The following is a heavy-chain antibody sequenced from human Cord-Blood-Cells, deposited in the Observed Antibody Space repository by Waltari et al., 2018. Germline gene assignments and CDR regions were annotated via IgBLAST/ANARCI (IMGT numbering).Heavy chain of an antibody. CDR1: GGSFSGYY. D-gene: IGHD3-16*01. J-gene: IGHJ4*02. CDR2: INHSGRT. V-gene: IGHV4-34*01. CDR3: ARGWGRTGIDY. Sequence: QVQLQQWGAGLLKPSETLSLTCAVYGGSFSGYYWSWIRQPPGKGLEWIGEINHSGRTNYNPSLKSRVTISVDTSKNQFSLKLSSVTAADTAVYYCARGWGRTGIDYWGQGTLVTVSS.